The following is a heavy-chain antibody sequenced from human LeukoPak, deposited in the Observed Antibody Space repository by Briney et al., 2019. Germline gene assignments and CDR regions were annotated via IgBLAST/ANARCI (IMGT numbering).Heavy chain of an antibody. CDR3: ARDWAHGSFDF. CDR1: GYPFTAFS. Sequence: ASVKVSCKASGYPFTAFSLHWVRQAPGQGPEWMAIINPGIFTTTYSQKFRDRVTVTSDPSTATVYMDLRSLRLEDTAVYFCARDWAHGSFDFWGRGTLVTVSS. J-gene: IGHJ4*02. V-gene: IGHV1-46*01. D-gene: IGHD3-16*01. CDR2: INPGIFTT.